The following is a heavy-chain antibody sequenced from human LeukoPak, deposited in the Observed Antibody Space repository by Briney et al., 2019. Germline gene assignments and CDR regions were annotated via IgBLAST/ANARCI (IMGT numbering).Heavy chain of an antibody. J-gene: IGHJ6*02. Sequence: SETLSLTCAVYGGSFSGYYWSWVRQTPGKGLEWIGEINHNGSTYYNPSLKSRVSLSVDTSKNQFSLKLSSVTAADTAVFYCARGGSTWYRSSYYCGMDVWGQGTTVTVSS. CDR2: INHNGST. CDR3: ARGGSTWYRSSYYCGMDV. V-gene: IGHV4-34*01. CDR1: GGSFSGYY. D-gene: IGHD6-13*01.